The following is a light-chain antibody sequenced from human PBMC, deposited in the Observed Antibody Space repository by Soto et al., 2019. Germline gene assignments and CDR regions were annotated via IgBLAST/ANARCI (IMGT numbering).Light chain of an antibody. CDR1: SSNIGSNI. J-gene: IGLJ3*02. CDR3: AAWDDNLNGGV. V-gene: IGLV1-44*01. Sequence: QPVLTQPPSASGTPGLRVTISCSGSSSNIGSNIVNWYQQLPGTAPKLLIYSNDQRPSGVADRFSGSKSGTSASLAISGLQSEDEADYYCAAWDDNLNGGVFGGGTKVTVL. CDR2: SND.